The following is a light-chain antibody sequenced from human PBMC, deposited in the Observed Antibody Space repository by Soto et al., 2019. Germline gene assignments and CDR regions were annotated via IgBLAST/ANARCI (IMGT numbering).Light chain of an antibody. J-gene: IGKJ4*01. CDR1: QSLLHTNGNTH. CDR3: MQPTQGLT. CDR2: LAS. Sequence: EIVMTPSPLSLPVTPGEPASISCRASQSLLHTNGNTHLEWFLQKPGQSPQLLIYLASNRTCGVPDRFSGRGSGTDFTLKISRVEAEDVGFYYCMQPTQGLTFGGGTKVEIK. V-gene: IGKV2-28*01.